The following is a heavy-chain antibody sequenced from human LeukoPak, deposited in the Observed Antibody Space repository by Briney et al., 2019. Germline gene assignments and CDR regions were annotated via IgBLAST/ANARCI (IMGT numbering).Heavy chain of an antibody. CDR1: GGSFSGYY. D-gene: IGHD3-10*01. V-gene: IGHV4-34*01. Sequence: PSETLSLTCAVYGGSFSGYYWSWIRQPPGKGLEWIGEINHSGSTNYNPSLKSRVTISVDTSKNQFSLKLSSVTAADTAVYYCARGCGSGSYYQRNREYYFDYWGQGTLVTVSS. J-gene: IGHJ4*02. CDR3: ARGCGSGSYYQRNREYYFDY. CDR2: INHSGST.